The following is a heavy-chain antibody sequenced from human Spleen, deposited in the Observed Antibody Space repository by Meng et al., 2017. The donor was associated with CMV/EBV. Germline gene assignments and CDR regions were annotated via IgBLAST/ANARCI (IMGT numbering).Heavy chain of an antibody. D-gene: IGHD1-14*01. CDR2: ISSKGDSI. CDR1: GFTFNSYA. V-gene: IGHV3-64*02. CDR3: ARVWEPGYFGY. J-gene: IGHJ4*02. Sequence: GGSLRLSCVASGFTFNSYAMYWVRQAPGKGLEYVAGISSKGDSIYYVDSVKGRFTISRDNSKNTVSLQMGSLRAEDTAVYYCARVWEPGYFGYWGQGTLVTVSS.